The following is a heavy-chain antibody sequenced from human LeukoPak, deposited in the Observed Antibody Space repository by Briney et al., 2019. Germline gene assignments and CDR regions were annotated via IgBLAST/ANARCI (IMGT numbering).Heavy chain of an antibody. J-gene: IGHJ4*02. D-gene: IGHD1-26*01. V-gene: IGHV4-39*01. CDR2: IFYSGST. CDR3: ARQGVGATDF. CDR1: GGSINSYGYY. Sequence: SETLSLTCSVSGGSINSYGYYWAWIRQPPGKRPEWIRSIFYSGSTHYNPSLQSRITISADTSKGQFSLKLSSVTAADTAVYYCARQGVGATDFWGQGSLVTVSS.